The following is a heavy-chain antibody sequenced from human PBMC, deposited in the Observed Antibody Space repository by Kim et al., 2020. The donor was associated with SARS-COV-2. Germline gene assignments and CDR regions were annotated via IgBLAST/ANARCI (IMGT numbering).Heavy chain of an antibody. CDR3: ARALEGYDFGPGFDS. CDR1: GHTFTDYY. Sequence: ASVKVSCKASGHTFTDYYIHWVRQAPGQGLEWMGWINPKSGGTHFAQNFQGRVTMTRDTSISAAYMELTRLKFDDTAVYYCARALEGYDFGPGFDSWGQGTLVTVSS. J-gene: IGHJ4*02. V-gene: IGHV1-2*02. CDR2: INPKSGGT. D-gene: IGHD5-12*01.